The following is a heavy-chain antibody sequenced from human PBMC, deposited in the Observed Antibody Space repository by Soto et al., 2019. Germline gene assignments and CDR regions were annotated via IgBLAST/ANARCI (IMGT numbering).Heavy chain of an antibody. D-gene: IGHD4-17*01. J-gene: IGHJ3*02. CDR1: GYTFTSYD. CDR2: MNPNSGNT. V-gene: IGHV1-8*01. CDR3: ARGVYDLTTTTVVTVAFAI. Sequence: ASVKVSCKASGYTFTSYDINWVRQATGQGLEWMGWMNPNSGNTGYAQKFQGRVTMTRNTSISTAYMELSSLRSGDTAVYYCARGVYDLTTTTVVTVAFAIWGQGTMVTVSS.